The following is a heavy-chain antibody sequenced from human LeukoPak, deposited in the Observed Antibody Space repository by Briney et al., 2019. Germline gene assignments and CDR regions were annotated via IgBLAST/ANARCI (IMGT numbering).Heavy chain of an antibody. CDR3: ARGYDSSGYYSLGYYYYMDV. CDR1: GGSISSYY. D-gene: IGHD3-22*01. V-gene: IGHV4-4*07. J-gene: IGHJ6*03. Sequence: SETLSLTCTVSGGSISSYYRSWIRQPAGKGLEWIGRIYTSGSTNYNPSLKSRVTMSVDTSKNQFSLKLSSVTAADTAVYYCARGYDSSGYYSLGYYYYMDVWGKGTTVTVSS. CDR2: IYTSGST.